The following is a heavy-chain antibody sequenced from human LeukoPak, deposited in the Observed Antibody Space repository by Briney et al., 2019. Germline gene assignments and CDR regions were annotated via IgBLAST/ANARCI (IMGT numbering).Heavy chain of an antibody. CDR2: IYYSGST. Sequence: TSQTLSLTCTVSGGSISSGDYYWSWIRQPPGKGLEWIGYIYYSGSTYYNPSLKSRVTMSVDTSKNQFSLKLSSVTAADTAVYYCARGTVTVYYYYGMDVWGKGTTVTVSS. CDR1: GGSISSGDYY. V-gene: IGHV4-30-4*01. D-gene: IGHD4-17*01. J-gene: IGHJ6*04. CDR3: ARGTVTVYYYYGMDV.